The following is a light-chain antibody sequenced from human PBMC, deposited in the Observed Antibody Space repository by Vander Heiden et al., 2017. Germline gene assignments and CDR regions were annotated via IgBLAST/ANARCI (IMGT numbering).Light chain of an antibody. CDR3: QSYDSSLSGYV. CDR2: GNS. J-gene: IGLJ1*01. CDR1: SSNIGAGYD. V-gene: IGLV1-40*01. Sequence: QSVLTQPPSVSGPPGQRVTISCTGSSSNIGAGYDVHWYQQRPGTAPKLLIYGNSNRPSGVPDRFSGSKSGTSASLAITGLQAEDEADYYCQSYDSSLSGYVFGTGTKVTVL.